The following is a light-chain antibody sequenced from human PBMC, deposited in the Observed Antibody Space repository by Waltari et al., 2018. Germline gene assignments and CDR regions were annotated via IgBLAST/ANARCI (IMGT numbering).Light chain of an antibody. J-gene: IGLJ2*01. V-gene: IGLV2-23*02. Sequence: QSALTQPASVSGSPGQSITISCTGTSSDVVAYDFVPWYQRYPGKGPKPLISQVNTRPSGVSTRFSGSKSGNTASLTISGLQAEDEADYFCCSYARYSTPSWIFGGGTKLTVL. CDR2: QVN. CDR3: CSYARYSTPSWI. CDR1: SSDVVAYDF.